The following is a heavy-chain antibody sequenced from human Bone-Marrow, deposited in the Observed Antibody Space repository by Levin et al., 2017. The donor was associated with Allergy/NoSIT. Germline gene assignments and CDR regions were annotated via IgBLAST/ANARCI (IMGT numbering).Heavy chain of an antibody. J-gene: IGHJ4*02. CDR1: GGTFSSYA. CDR2: IIPIFGTA. V-gene: IGHV1-69*13. CDR3: ARDVEPYYYGSGSYYNALGD. D-gene: IGHD3-10*01. Sequence: SVKVSCKASGGTFSSYAISWVRQAPGQGLEWMGGIIPIFGTANYAQKFQGRVTITADESTSTAYMELSSLRSEDTAVYYCARDVEPYYYGSGSYYNALGDWGQGTLVTVSS.